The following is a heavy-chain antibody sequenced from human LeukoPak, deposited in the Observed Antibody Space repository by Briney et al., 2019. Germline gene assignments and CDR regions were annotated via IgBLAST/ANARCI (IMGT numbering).Heavy chain of an antibody. J-gene: IGHJ4*02. CDR3: AKEREAYCSGGSCYGSDKLFPADY. V-gene: IGHV3-53*01. CDR2: IFSSGPT. D-gene: IGHD2-15*01. Sequence: GGSLRLSCAASGFNVSNNYMNWVRQAPGKGLERVSVIFSSGPTYYADSVKGRFTISRDTSKNTLYLQMNSLRAEDTAIYYCAKEREAYCSGGSCYGSDKLFPADYWGQGSLVTVSS. CDR1: GFNVSNNY.